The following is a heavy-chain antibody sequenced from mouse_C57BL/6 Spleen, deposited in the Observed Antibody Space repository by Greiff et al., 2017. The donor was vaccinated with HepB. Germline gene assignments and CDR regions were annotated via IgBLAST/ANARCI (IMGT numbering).Heavy chain of an antibody. J-gene: IGHJ2*01. CDR2: IDPANGNT. V-gene: IGHV14-3*01. CDR1: GFNIKNTY. CDR3: ARYPNYYGSSYFDY. D-gene: IGHD1-1*01. Sequence: VHVKQSVAELVRPGASVKLSCTASGFNIKNTYMHWVKQRPEQGLEWIGRIDPANGNTKYAPKFQGKATITADTSSNTAYLQLSSLTSEDTAIYYCARYPNYYGSSYFDYWGQGTTLTGSS.